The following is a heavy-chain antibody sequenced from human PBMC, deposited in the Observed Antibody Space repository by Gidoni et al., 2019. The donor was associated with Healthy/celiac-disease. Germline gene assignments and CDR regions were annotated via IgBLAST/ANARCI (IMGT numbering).Heavy chain of an antibody. V-gene: IGHV5-10-1*03. Sequence: EVQLVQSGAEVKKPGESLRISCKGSGYSFTSSWISWVRQMPGKGLEWMGRIDPSDSYTNYSPSFQGHVTISADKSISTAYLQWSSLKASDTAMYYCARHGGYSYGEVYYYYYMDVWGKGTTVTVSS. D-gene: IGHD5-18*01. CDR3: ARHGGYSYGEVYYYYYMDV. J-gene: IGHJ6*03. CDR2: IDPSDSYT. CDR1: GYSFTSSW.